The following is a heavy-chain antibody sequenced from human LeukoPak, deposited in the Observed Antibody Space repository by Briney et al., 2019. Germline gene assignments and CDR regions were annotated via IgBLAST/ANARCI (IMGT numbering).Heavy chain of an antibody. CDR1: GGSISRYY. Sequence: SETLSLTCTVSGGSISRYYWSWLRQPAGKGLEWIGRIYTSGSTNYNPSLKSRVTISVDTSKNQFSLKLSSVTAADTAVYYCARDSGYGSGSYYSLWGQGTLVTVSS. CDR3: ARDSGYGSGSYYSL. D-gene: IGHD3-10*01. J-gene: IGHJ4*02. CDR2: IYTSGST. V-gene: IGHV4-4*07.